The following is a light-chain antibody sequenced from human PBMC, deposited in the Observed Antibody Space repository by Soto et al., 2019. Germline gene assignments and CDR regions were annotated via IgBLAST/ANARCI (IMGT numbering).Light chain of an antibody. CDR3: CSYAGSSTYV. CDR1: TSDVVSYDL. V-gene: IGLV2-23*02. J-gene: IGLJ1*01. CDR2: EVS. Sequence: QSVLTQPASVSGSPGQSITISCTGTTSDVVSYDLVSWYQQHPGKAPKLMIYEVSKWPSGVSNRFSGSKSANTASLTISGLQAEDEADYSCCSYAGSSTYVFGTGTKVTVL.